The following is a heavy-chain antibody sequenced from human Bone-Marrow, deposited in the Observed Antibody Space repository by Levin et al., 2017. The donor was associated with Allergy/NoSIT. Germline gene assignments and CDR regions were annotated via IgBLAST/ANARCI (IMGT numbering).Heavy chain of an antibody. CDR3: ARPYCSGGTCYAWFDP. V-gene: IGHV1-2*02. CDR2: INPNNGGT. Sequence: ASVKVSCKASGYTFTGYYMHWVRQAPGQGLEWMGWINPNNGGTNYAQKFQGRVAMTRDTSISTAYMELSRLRSDDTAVYYCARPYCSGGTCYAWFDPWGQGTLVTVSS. J-gene: IGHJ5*02. CDR1: GYTFTGYY. D-gene: IGHD2-15*01.